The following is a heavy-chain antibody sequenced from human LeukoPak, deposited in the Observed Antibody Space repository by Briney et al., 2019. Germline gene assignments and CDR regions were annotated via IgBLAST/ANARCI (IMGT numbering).Heavy chain of an antibody. Sequence: ASVKVSCKASGCTFTSYDINWVRQATGQGLEWMGWMNPNSGNTGYAQKFQGRVTITRNTSISTAYMELSSLRSEDTAVYYCARMYSSGWYLRTKMDMDVWGQGTTVTVSS. CDR1: GCTFTSYD. J-gene: IGHJ6*02. CDR3: ARMYSSGWYLRTKMDMDV. V-gene: IGHV1-8*01. D-gene: IGHD6-19*01. CDR2: MNPNSGNT.